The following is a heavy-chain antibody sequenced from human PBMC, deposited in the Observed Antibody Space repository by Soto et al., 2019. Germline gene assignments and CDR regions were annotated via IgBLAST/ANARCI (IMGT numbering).Heavy chain of an antibody. CDR1: GYSFTSYW. J-gene: IGHJ5*02. CDR3: ASNPLHCSSTSCYVGLWFDP. Sequence: PGESLKISCKGSGYSFTSYWIGWVHQMPGKGLEWMGRIDPSDSYTNYSPSFQGHVTISADKSISTAYLQWSSLKASDTAMYYCASNPLHCSSTSCYVGLWFDPWGQGTLVTVSS. V-gene: IGHV5-10-1*01. CDR2: IDPSDSYT. D-gene: IGHD2-2*01.